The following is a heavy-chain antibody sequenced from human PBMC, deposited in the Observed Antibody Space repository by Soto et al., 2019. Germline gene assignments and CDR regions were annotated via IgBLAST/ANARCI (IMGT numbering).Heavy chain of an antibody. CDR1: GFTFTKAY. V-gene: IGHV3-15*07. J-gene: IGHJ4*02. CDR3: TTGLAWYFDY. CDR2: IKSNSDGGTT. Sequence: PGGSLRLSCAASGFTFTKAYMHWVRQAPGKGLEWVGRIKSNSDGGTTDFAASVKGRFTISRDDSENTVYLQMNSLKTEDTAVYYCTTGLAWYFDYSGQRTLVTVSS.